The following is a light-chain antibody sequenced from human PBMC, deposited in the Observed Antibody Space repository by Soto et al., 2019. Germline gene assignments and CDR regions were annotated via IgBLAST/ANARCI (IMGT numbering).Light chain of an antibody. CDR1: QGISSY. J-gene: IGKJ5*01. Sequence: DVQLTQSKSFLSASVGDRVTITCRASQGISSYLAWYQQKPGKAPKLLIYAASSLQSGVPSRFSGSGSGTDFTLTISSLQPEDFATYYCQHADSFPLITFCQGTRLEI. V-gene: IGKV1-9*01. CDR2: AAS. CDR3: QHADSFPLIT.